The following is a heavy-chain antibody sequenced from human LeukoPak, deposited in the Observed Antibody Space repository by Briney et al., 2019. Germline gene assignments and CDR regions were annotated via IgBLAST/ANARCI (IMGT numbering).Heavy chain of an antibody. CDR2: IIPIFGTA. J-gene: IGHJ4*02. CDR1: GGTFSSYA. V-gene: IGHV1-69*13. CDR3: ARDEYGSGSYYKPFDY. Sequence: SVKVSCKASGGTFSSYAISWVRQAPGQGLEWMGGIIPIFGTANYAQKFQGRVTITADESTSTAYMELSSLRSEDTAVYYCARDEYGSGSYYKPFDYWGQGTLVTVSS. D-gene: IGHD3-10*01.